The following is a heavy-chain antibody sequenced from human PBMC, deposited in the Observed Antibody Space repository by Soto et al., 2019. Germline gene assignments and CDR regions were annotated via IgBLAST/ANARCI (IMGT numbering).Heavy chain of an antibody. CDR3: AKDRGYHLLVGYFYYMDV. Sequence: PGGSLRLSCAASGFTFSAYLMSWVRQAPGKGLEWVASIKEDGSEKYYVDSVKGRFTIFRDNAKNSLYLQMNSLRAEDTAVYYWAKDRGYHLLVGYFYYMDVWGKGTTVTVSS. D-gene: IGHD3-22*01. CDR2: IKEDGSEK. V-gene: IGHV3-7*01. J-gene: IGHJ6*03. CDR1: GFTFSAYL.